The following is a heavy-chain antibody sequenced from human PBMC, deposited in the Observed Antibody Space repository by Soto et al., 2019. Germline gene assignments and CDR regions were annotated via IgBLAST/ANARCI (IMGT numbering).Heavy chain of an antibody. CDR2: ISSSSSTI. D-gene: IGHD2-8*01. Sequence: PGGSLRLSCAASGFTFSSYSMNWVRQAPGKGLEWVSYISSSSSTIYYADSVEGRFTISRDNSKNTVYLQMNSLRAEDTAAYYCARDSTKYADYWGQGTLVTVSS. CDR1: GFTFSSYS. J-gene: IGHJ4*02. V-gene: IGHV3-48*01. CDR3: ARDSTKYADY.